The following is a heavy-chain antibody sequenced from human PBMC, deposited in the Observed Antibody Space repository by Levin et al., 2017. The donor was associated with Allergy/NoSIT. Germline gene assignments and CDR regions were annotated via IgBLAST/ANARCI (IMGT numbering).Heavy chain of an antibody. CDR1: GYTFTGYY. Sequence: GESLKISCKASGYTFTGYYMHWVRQAPGQGLEWMGWINPNSGGTNYAQKFQGRVTMTRDTSISTAYMELSRLRSDDTAVYYCARISTSGILGSFDYWGQGTLVTVSS. CDR2: INPNSGGT. CDR3: ARISTSGILGSFDY. D-gene: IGHD1-1*01. J-gene: IGHJ4*02. V-gene: IGHV1-2*02.